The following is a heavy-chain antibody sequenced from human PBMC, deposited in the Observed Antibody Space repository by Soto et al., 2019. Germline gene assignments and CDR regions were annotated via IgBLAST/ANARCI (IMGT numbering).Heavy chain of an antibody. CDR3: ARATLVVVAPYDAFDI. CDR1: GGTFSSYT. CDR2: IIPILGIA. D-gene: IGHD3-22*01. Sequence: QVQLVQSGAEVKKPGSSVKVSCKASGGTFSSYTISWVRQAPGQGLEWMGRIIPILGIANYAQKFQGRVTVTADKATSTATMELGRLRSEYTAVYYCARATLVVVAPYDAFDIWGQGTMVTVSS. J-gene: IGHJ3*02. V-gene: IGHV1-69*02.